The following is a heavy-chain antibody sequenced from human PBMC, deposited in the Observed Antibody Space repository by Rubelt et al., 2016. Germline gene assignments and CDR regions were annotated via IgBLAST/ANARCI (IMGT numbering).Heavy chain of an antibody. J-gene: IGHJ5*02. Sequence: EVQLVESGGGLVQPGGSLRLSCAASGFTFSSYAMSWVRQAPGKGLEWVSAISGSGGSTYYADSVKGRFTISRDNSKNTLYLQMNSLRAEDTAVYYCARDPNATIFGVVNGWFDPWGQGTLVTVSS. D-gene: IGHD3-3*01. CDR2: ISGSGGST. V-gene: IGHV3-23*04. CDR3: ARDPNATIFGVVNGWFDP. CDR1: GFTFSSYA.